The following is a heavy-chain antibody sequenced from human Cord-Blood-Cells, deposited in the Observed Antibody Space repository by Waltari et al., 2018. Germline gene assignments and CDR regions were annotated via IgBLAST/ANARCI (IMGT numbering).Heavy chain of an antibody. V-gene: IGHV1-69*01. CDR3: ARSVRSGYYHYYYYYMDV. J-gene: IGHJ6*03. D-gene: IGHD3-3*01. CDR2: IIPIFGTA. Sequence: QVQLVQSGAEVKTPGSSVKVSCKAPGGNFSSYAISWVRQALGQGLELMGGIIPIFGTANYAQKFQGRVTITADESTSTAYMELSSLRSEDTAVYYCARSVRSGYYHYYYYYMDVWGKGTTFTVSS. CDR1: GGNFSSYA.